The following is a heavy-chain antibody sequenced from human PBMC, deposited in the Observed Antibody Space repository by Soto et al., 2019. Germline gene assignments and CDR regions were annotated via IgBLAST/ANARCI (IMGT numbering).Heavy chain of an antibody. CDR3: AVLALAAALGWFDP. D-gene: IGHD6-13*01. Sequence: EVQLVQSGAEVKEPGESLRISCKTSGYNFATYWIGWVRQTPGRGLEWMGLIYPGDSDTRYSPSFQGQVTISADKSVNTGYRQWRSLKASDSAIYYCAVLALAAALGWFDPWGQGTLVTVSS. V-gene: IGHV5-51*03. J-gene: IGHJ5*02. CDR2: IYPGDSDT. CDR1: GYNFATYW.